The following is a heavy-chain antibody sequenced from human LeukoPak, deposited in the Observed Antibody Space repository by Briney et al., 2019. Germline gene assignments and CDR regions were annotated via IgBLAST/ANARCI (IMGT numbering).Heavy chain of an antibody. V-gene: IGHV1-46*01. CDR3: ARSVESNYGAVWFDP. J-gene: IGHJ5*02. D-gene: IGHD4-17*01. CDR2: INPSGGST. CDR1: GYTFTSYY. Sequence: PAASVKVSCKASGYTFTSYYMHWVRQAPGQGLEWMGIINPSGGSTSYAQKFQGRVTMTRDMSTSTVYMELSSLRSEDTAVYYCARSVESNYGAVWFDPWGQGTLVTVSS.